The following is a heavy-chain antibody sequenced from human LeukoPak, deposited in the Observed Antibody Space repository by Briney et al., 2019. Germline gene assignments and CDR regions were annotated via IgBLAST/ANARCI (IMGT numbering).Heavy chain of an antibody. Sequence: GGSLRLSCAASGFTFSSYEMNWVRQAPGKGLEWVSYISSSGSTRYYADSVKGRFTISRDNAKNTLYLQMNSLRAEDTAVYYCVGWGLGEGEAFDIWGQGTMVTVSS. V-gene: IGHV3-48*03. J-gene: IGHJ3*02. CDR1: GFTFSSYE. CDR2: ISSSGSTR. CDR3: VGWGLGEGEAFDI. D-gene: IGHD3-10*01.